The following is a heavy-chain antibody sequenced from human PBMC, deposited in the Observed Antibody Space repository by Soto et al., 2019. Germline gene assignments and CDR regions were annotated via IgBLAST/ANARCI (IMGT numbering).Heavy chain of an antibody. CDR2: IWYDGSNK. D-gene: IGHD4-17*01. J-gene: IGHJ4*02. V-gene: IGHV3-33*01. Sequence: GGSLRLSSAASGFNFSSYGMHWVRQAPGKGLEWVAVIWYDGSNKYYADSVKGRFTISRDNSKNTLYLQMNSLRAEDTAVYYCARDLNYGDYFDYWGQGTLVTVSS. CDR3: ARDLNYGDYFDY. CDR1: GFNFSSYG.